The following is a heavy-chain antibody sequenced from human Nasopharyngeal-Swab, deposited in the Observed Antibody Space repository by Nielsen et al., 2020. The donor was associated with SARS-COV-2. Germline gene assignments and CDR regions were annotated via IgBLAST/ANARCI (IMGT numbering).Heavy chain of an antibody. J-gene: IGHJ4*02. V-gene: IGHV4-39*01. CDR1: SGSISSTTYY. CDR3: ARLARPEDSTSRPRN. Sequence: SETLSLTCTVSSGSISSTTYYWGWIRQPPGKGLEWIGSIYYSGSTYYNPSLKSRVTISIDTSKNQFSLKVSSVTAADTAVYYCARLARPEDSTSRPRNWGQGTLVTVSS. D-gene: IGHD6-6*01. CDR2: IYYSGST.